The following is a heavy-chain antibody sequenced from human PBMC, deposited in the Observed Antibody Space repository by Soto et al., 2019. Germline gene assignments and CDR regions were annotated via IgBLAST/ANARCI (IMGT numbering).Heavy chain of an antibody. CDR1: GATFSSYA. V-gene: IGHV1-69*13. CDR3: EGRYYDSTASSDYFDY. D-gene: IGHD3-22*01. Sequence: SVKVSCKASGATFSSYAIIWVRRAPGQGLEWMGGIIPIFGTANYAQKFQGRVTITADESTSTAYMELSSLRSEDTAVYYCEGRYYDSTASSDYFDYWGQGTLVTVSS. CDR2: IIPIFGTA. J-gene: IGHJ4*02.